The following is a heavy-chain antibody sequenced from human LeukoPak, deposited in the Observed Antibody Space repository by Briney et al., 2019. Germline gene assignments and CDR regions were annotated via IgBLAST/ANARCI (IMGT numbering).Heavy chain of an antibody. J-gene: IGHJ4*02. CDR2: IKSKTDGGTT. Sequence: GGSLRLSCAASGFPFSSFAMSWVRQAPGKGLEWVGRIKSKTDGGTTDYAAPVKGRFTISRDDSKNTLYLQMNSLKTEDTAVYYCTTGITMIVVVSDYWGQGTLVTVSS. CDR3: TTGITMIVVVSDY. D-gene: IGHD3-22*01. V-gene: IGHV3-15*01. CDR1: GFPFSSFA.